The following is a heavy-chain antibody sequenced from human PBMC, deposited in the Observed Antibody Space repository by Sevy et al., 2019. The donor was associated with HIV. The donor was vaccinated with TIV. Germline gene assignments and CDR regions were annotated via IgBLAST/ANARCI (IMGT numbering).Heavy chain of an antibody. V-gene: IGHV2-5*01. J-gene: IGHJ4*02. D-gene: IGHD6-13*01. CDR2: IYWNDDK. CDR1: GFSLSTSGVG. Sequence: SGPTLVKPTQTLTLTCTFSGFSLSTSGVGVGWIRQPPGKALEWLALIYWNDDKRYSPSLKSRLTITTYTSKNQVVLTMTNMDPVDTATYYCAHTTLGLIAAAASYYFDYWGQGTLVTVSS. CDR3: AHTTLGLIAAAASYYFDY.